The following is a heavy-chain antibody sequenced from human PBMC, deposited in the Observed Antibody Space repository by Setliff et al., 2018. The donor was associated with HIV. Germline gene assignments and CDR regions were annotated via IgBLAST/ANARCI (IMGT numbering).Heavy chain of an antibody. CDR3: AGGGRTGDESFHV. D-gene: IGHD1-1*01. Sequence: SETLSLTCTVSGGSISSGSYYWSWIRQPPGKGLEWIGSIYYSGSTYYNPSLKSRVTISVDTSKNQFSLKLSSVTAADTAVYYCAGGGRTGDESFHVWGRGTMVTVSS. CDR1: GGSISSGSYY. CDR2: IYYSGST. J-gene: IGHJ3*01. V-gene: IGHV4-39*07.